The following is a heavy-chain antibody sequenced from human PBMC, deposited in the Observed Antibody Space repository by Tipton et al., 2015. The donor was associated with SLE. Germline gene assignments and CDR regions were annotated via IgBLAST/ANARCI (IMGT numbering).Heavy chain of an antibody. J-gene: IGHJ4*02. V-gene: IGHV4-39*01. CDR2: IFYSGTT. Sequence: TLSLTCTVSGGSISTSDFYWGWIRQPPGKGLEWIGSIFYSGTTYYNPSLKSRVTISADMSKNQFSLRVTSLTAADTAVYYCARYTGSFDYWGQGTLVTVSS. CDR3: ARYTGSFDY. D-gene: IGHD2-2*02. CDR1: GGSISTSDFY.